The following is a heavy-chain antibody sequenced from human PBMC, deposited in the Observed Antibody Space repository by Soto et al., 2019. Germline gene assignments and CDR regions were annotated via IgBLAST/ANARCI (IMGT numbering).Heavy chain of an antibody. Sequence: QVQLVQSGAEVKKPGASVKVSCKASGYTFTSYGISWVRQAPEQGLEWMGWISAYNGNTNYAQKLQGRVTMTTDTTTSTAYRELRSLRSDDTAVYYWARDLPYSSSYPVWVNSIEDPFDYWGQGTLVTVSS. D-gene: IGHD6-13*01. CDR2: ISAYNGNT. CDR3: ARDLPYSSSYPVWVNSIEDPFDY. CDR1: GYTFTSYG. V-gene: IGHV1-18*01. J-gene: IGHJ4*02.